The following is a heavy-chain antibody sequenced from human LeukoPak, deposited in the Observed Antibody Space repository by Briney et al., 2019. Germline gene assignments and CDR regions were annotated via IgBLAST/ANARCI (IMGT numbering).Heavy chain of an antibody. V-gene: IGHV3-33*08. J-gene: IGHJ4*02. D-gene: IGHD3-16*01. CDR2: IWYDGSNK. CDR3: ARGTRLTDYFDY. CDR1: GFTVSRNY. Sequence: GGSLRLSCAASGFTVSRNYMTWVRQAPGKGLEWVAVIWYDGSNKYYADSVKGRFTISRDNSKNTLYLQMNSLRAEDTAVYYCARGTRLTDYFDYWGQGTLVTVSS.